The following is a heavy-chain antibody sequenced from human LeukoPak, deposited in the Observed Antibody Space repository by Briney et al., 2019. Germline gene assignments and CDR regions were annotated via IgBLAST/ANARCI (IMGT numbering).Heavy chain of an antibody. J-gene: IGHJ5*02. CDR1: GFSFTTYI. V-gene: IGHV3-48*01. CDR3: ARDVGYRSWFDP. D-gene: IGHD5-18*01. CDR2: ISIDSTTI. Sequence: PGGSLRLSCVASGFSFTTYIMHWVRQAPGKGLEWVSYISIDSTTIYYAASAKGRFTISRDNVKNSLYLQMNSLTAEDTAMYYCARDVGYRSWFDPWGQGTLVTVSS.